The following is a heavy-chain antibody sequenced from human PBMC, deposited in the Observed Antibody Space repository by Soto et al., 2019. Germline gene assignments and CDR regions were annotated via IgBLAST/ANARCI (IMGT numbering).Heavy chain of an antibody. CDR2: ISDSGVNT. CDR3: AKAARGGFSYGDYDD. CDR1: GFSFNYYA. D-gene: IGHD5-18*01. V-gene: IGHV3-23*01. Sequence: GGSLRLSCAASGFSFNYYAMSWLRQAPGKGLEWVSAISDSGVNTEYADSVKGRFTISRDNSRNTLYLQVNSLRAEDTAVYYCAKAARGGFSYGDYDDWGQGTLVTVSS. J-gene: IGHJ4*02.